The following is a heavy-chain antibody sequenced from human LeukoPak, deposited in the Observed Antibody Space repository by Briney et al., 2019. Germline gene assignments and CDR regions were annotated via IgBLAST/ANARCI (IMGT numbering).Heavy chain of an antibody. J-gene: IGHJ4*02. V-gene: IGHV3-7*01. CDR1: GFTFSSYW. D-gene: IGHD2-15*01. Sequence: GGSLRLSCAASGFTFSSYWMSWVRQAPGKGLEWVANIKQDGSEKYYVDSVKGRFTISRDNAKNSLYLQMNSLGAEDTAVYYCARQRRYCSGDNCYQRTFDYWGQGTLVTVSS. CDR2: IKQDGSEK. CDR3: ARQRRYCSGDNCYQRTFDY.